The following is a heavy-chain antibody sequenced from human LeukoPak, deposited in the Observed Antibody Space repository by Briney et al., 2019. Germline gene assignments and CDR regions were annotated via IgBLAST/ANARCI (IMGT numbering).Heavy chain of an antibody. J-gene: IGHJ4*02. CDR2: ISSSSRII. CDR3: ARDGSPYGDYVTFCDY. Sequence: PGGSLRLSCAASGFTFSSYSMNCVRQPPGKGLEWVSYISSSSRIIYYADSVKGRFTISRDNAKNSLYLQMNSLRDEDTAVYYCARDGSPYGDYVTFCDYWGQGTLVSVSS. D-gene: IGHD4-17*01. CDR1: GFTFSSYS. V-gene: IGHV3-48*02.